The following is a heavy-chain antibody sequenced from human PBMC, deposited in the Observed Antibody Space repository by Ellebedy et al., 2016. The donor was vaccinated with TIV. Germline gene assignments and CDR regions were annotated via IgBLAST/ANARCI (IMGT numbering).Heavy chain of an antibody. V-gene: IGHV3-30*04. Sequence: PGGSLRLSCAASGFTFSTYAMLWVRQAPGKGPEWVAVILYDGRNKYYTDSVKGRFTISRDNSKNTLYLKMNSLRAEDTAVYYCATNKDYIMGYWGQGTLVTVSS. CDR3: ATNKDYIMGY. CDR2: ILYDGRNK. J-gene: IGHJ4*02. CDR1: GFTFSTYA. D-gene: IGHD4-11*01.